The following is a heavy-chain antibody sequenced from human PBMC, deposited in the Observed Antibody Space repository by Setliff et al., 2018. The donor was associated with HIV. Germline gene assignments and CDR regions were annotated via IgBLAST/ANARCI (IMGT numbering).Heavy chain of an antibody. CDR2: IYYSGST. Sequence: SETLSLTCTVSGGSISSDNYYWGWIRQPPGKGLEWIGYIYYSGSTNYNPSLKSRVTMSIDTSKHQFSLKLSSVTAADTAVYYCARQVDTVVRGVRALAHFDLWGRGTLVTVSS. CDR3: ARQVDTVVRGVRALAHFDL. V-gene: IGHV4-61*05. CDR1: GGSISSDNYY. D-gene: IGHD3-10*01. J-gene: IGHJ2*01.